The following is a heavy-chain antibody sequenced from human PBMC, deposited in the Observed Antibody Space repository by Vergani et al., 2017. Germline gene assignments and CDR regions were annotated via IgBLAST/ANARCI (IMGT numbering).Heavy chain of an antibody. CDR3: ARDPLYSTTWPFLLLDMHV. CDR2: FYTGGGT. D-gene: IGHD6-13*01. CDR1: GGSISSGSYY. Sequence: QVQLQESGPGLVRPSQTLSLTCTVSGGSISSGSYYWSWFRQPAGKGLEWIGRFYTGGGTSYNPSLKSRVPISVDTSKNQFSLQLSSVTAADTAVYYCARDPLYSTTWPFLLLDMHVWGQGTTVTVSS. J-gene: IGHJ6*02. V-gene: IGHV4-61*02.